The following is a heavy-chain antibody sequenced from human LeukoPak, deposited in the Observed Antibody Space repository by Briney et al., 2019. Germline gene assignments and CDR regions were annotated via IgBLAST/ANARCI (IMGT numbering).Heavy chain of an antibody. J-gene: IGHJ4*02. CDR1: GGSFSGYY. Sequence: SETLSLTCAVYGGSFSGYYWNWIRQAPGKGLEWIGEINHSGSTSYNPSLKSRVTVSADTSKNEFSLKVTSVTAADTAVYYCARQTYSTGWNVAYYFDNWGQGTLVTVSS. D-gene: IGHD6-19*01. V-gene: IGHV4-34*01. CDR2: INHSGST. CDR3: ARQTYSTGWNVAYYFDN.